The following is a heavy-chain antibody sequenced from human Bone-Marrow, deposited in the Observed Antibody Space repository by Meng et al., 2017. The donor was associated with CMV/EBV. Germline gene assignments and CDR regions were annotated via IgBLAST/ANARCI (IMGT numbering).Heavy chain of an antibody. D-gene: IGHD3-10*01. V-gene: IGHV1-69*05. CDR2: IIPIFGTA. J-gene: IGHJ6*02. Sequence: SVKVSCKASGGTFSSYAISWVRQAPGQGLEWMGGIIPIFGTANYAQKFQGRVTMTTDTSTSTAYMELRSLRSDDTAVYYCARGVGIRGGMDVWGQGTTVTVSS. CDR3: ARGVGIRGGMDV. CDR1: GGTFSSYA.